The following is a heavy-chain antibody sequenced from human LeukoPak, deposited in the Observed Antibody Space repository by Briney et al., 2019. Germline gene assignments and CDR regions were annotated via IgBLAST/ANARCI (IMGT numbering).Heavy chain of an antibody. CDR2: INSDGSSR. V-gene: IGHV3-74*01. CDR1: GFTFSNYW. J-gene: IGHJ4*02. D-gene: IGHD6-13*01. CDR3: ASASSHRIAAGGDY. Sequence: QPGGFLRLSCAASGFTFSNYWMHWVRHAPGKGLVWVSRINSDGSSRNYADSVKGRFTISRDNAKNTLYLQMNSLRAEDTAVYYCASASSHRIAAGGDYWGQGTLVTVSS.